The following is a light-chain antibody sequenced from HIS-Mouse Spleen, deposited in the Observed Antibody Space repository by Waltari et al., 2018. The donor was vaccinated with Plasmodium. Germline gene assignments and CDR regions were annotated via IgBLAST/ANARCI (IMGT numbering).Light chain of an antibody. Sequence: DIQITQSPSTLSASVGDRVTITCRARQRISSRLAWYQQKPGKAPKLLIYKASSLESGVPSRFSGSGSGTEFTLTISSLQPDDFATYYCQQYNSYSWTFGQGTKVEIK. J-gene: IGKJ1*01. CDR1: QRISSR. CDR2: KAS. CDR3: QQYNSYSWT. V-gene: IGKV1-5*03.